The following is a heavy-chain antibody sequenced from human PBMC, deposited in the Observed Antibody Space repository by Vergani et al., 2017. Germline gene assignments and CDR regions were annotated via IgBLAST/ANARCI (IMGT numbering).Heavy chain of an antibody. CDR3: ARDREGWYSSSPLLVVDV. J-gene: IGHJ6*02. CDR1: GYSFTTNA. V-gene: IGHV7-4-1*02. D-gene: IGHD6-13*01. CDR2: INTNTGNP. Sequence: QVQLVQSGSELKKPGASVKVSCKASGYSFTTNAMNWVRQAPGQGLEWMGWINTNTGNPTYAPGFTGRFVLSLDTSVSTAYLQINSLKAEDTAVYYCARDREGWYSSSPLLVVDVWGQGTTVTVSS.